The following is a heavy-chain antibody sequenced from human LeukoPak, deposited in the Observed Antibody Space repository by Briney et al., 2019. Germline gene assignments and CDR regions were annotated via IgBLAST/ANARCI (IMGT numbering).Heavy chain of an antibody. CDR3: AKDYDRTGYYFDY. CDR2: ISGDGDNI. Sequence: GGSLRLSCAASGFNFDDYAMHWVRQAPGKGLEWVSLISGDGDNIYYADSVKARFTISRDNSENSLYLQMNSLGTEDTAIYYCAKDYDRTGYYFDYWGQGTLVTVSS. V-gene: IGHV3-43*02. D-gene: IGHD3-22*01. J-gene: IGHJ4*02. CDR1: GFNFDDYA.